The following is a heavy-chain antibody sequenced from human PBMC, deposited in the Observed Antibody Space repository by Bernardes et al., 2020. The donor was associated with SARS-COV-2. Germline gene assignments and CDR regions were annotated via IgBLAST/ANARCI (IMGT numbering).Heavy chain of an antibody. CDR3: ATGQARSEYGYWFDS. CDR1: GFSLSRW. D-gene: IGHD4-17*01. Sequence: GGSLRLSCAASGFSLSRWMHWVRQGAGKGLEWISRINNDGSRTDYADSVKGRFTISRDNAKNTLFLEVSSLRAEDTAVYFCATGQARSEYGYWFDSWGRGTLVTVSS. V-gene: IGHV3-74*01. J-gene: IGHJ5*01. CDR2: INNDGSRT.